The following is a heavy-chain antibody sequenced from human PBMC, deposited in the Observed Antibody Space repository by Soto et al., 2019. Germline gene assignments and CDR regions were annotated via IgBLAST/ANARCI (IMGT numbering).Heavy chain of an antibody. V-gene: IGHV3-23*01. D-gene: IGHD3-10*01. CDR3: ARGDRGGSGSPASYSFSGLDV. J-gene: IGHJ6*02. Sequence: EVQVLESGGDLVQPGGSLRLSCAASGFTFSDYAMTWVRQAPGQGLDWVSSVSANGDITYYADSVKGRFTISRDNSNKTLLMQMNSLRAEDTALFYCARGDRGGSGSPASYSFSGLDVWGQGTKVTVSS. CDR1: GFTFSDYA. CDR2: VSANGDIT.